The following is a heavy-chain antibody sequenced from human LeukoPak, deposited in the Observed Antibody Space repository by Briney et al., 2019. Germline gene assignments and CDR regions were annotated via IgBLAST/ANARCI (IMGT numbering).Heavy chain of an antibody. V-gene: IGHV4-39*01. CDR2: IYRSGST. Sequence: PSETLSLTCTVSGGSISSSSYYWGWIRQPPGKGLEWIGSIYRSGSTYYNPSLKSRVTISVDTSKNQFSLKLSSVTAADTAVYYCARSFSSSWYEFDYWGQGTLVTVSS. J-gene: IGHJ4*02. D-gene: IGHD6-13*01. CDR3: ARSFSSSWYEFDY. CDR1: GGSISSSSYY.